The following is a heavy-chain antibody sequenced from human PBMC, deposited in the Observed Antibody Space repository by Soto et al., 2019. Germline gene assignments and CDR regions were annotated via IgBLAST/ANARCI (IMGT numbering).Heavy chain of an antibody. Sequence: TLSLTCAVSGGSISSGGYSWSWIRQPPGKGLEWIGYIYRSGSTYYNPSLKSRVTISVDRSKNQFSLKLSSVTAADTAVYYCASGYCSGGSCYSAYFDYWGQGTLVTLSS. CDR3: ASGYCSGGSCYSAYFDY. J-gene: IGHJ4*02. D-gene: IGHD2-15*01. CDR1: GGSISSGGYS. CDR2: IYRSGST. V-gene: IGHV4-30-2*01.